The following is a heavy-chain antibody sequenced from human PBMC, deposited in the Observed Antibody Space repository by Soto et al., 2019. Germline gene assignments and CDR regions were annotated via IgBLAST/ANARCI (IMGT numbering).Heavy chain of an antibody. CDR3: AAQYCSSTSCHSYYYGMDV. V-gene: IGHV1-58*01. CDR2: IVVGSGNT. D-gene: IGHD2-2*01. CDR1: GFTFTSSA. J-gene: IGHJ6*02. Sequence: ASVKVSCKASGFTFTSSAVQWVRQARGQRLEWIGWIVVGSGNTNYAQKFQERVTITRDMSTSTAYMELSSLRSEDTAVYYCAAQYCSSTSCHSYYYGMDVWGQGTTVTVSS.